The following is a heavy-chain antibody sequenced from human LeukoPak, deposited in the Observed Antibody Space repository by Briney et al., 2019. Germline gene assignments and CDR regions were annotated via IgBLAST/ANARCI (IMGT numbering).Heavy chain of an antibody. Sequence: GASVKVSCKSSGYTFTSYAMHWVRQAPGQKLEWMGWINAGNGDTKYSQKFQGRVTITRDTSASTDYMELSSLRSEDTAVYYCARCGPGSTSCYNKGNIGMDVWGKGTTVTVSS. CDR3: ARCGPGSTSCYNKGNIGMDV. V-gene: IGHV1-3*01. J-gene: IGHJ6*04. D-gene: IGHD2-2*02. CDR1: GYTFTSYA. CDR2: INAGNGDT.